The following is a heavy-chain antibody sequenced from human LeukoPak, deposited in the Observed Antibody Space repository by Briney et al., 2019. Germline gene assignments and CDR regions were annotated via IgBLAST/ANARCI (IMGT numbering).Heavy chain of an antibody. J-gene: IGHJ4*02. V-gene: IGHV3-30*18. CDR3: AKDPHSSSWYYFDS. CDR1: GFTFSPYG. CDR2: LSDDGSNK. D-gene: IGHD6-13*01. Sequence: GRSLRLSCAASGFTFSPYGMHWVRQAPGKGLEWVAVLSDDGSNKFYADSVKGRFTISRDNSKNTLYLQMNSLRAEDTAFYYCAKDPHSSSWYYFDSWGQGTLVTVSS.